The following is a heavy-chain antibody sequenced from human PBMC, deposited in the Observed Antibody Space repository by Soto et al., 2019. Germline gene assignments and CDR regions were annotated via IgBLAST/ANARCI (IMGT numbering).Heavy chain of an antibody. CDR2: IYYSGST. J-gene: IGHJ4*02. CDR3: ARSDGRY. Sequence: SETLSLTCTVSAGSISSYYWSWIRQPPGKGLEWVGYIYYSGSTNYNPSLKSRVTISVDTSKNQFSLKLSSVTAADTAVYYCARSDGRYWGKGTLVTVSS. V-gene: IGHV4-59*08. CDR1: AGSISSYY.